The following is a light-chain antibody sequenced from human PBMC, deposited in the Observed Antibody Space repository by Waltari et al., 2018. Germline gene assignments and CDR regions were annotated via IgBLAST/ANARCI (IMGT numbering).Light chain of an antibody. CDR1: QDISNW. CDR2: TVS. Sequence: DIQMTQSPSSVSASVGDRVPITCRASQDISNWLAWYQQKSGKAPKLLIHTVSTLQIGVPPRFSGSGSGTDFTLTISSLQPEDFATYFCQQASGLPWTFGQGTKVEIK. CDR3: QQASGLPWT. J-gene: IGKJ1*01. V-gene: IGKV1-12*01.